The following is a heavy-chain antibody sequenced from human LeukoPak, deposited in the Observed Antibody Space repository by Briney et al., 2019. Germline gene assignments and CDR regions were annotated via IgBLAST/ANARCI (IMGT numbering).Heavy chain of an antibody. CDR1: GFTFSSYA. Sequence: GRSLRLSCAASGFTFSSYAMHWVRQAPGKGLEWVAVISYDGSNKYYADSVKGRFTISRDNSKNTLYLQMNSLRAEDTAVYYCARVGGSYGGLDYWGQGTLVTVSS. J-gene: IGHJ4*02. CDR2: ISYDGSNK. D-gene: IGHD1-26*01. V-gene: IGHV3-30-3*01. CDR3: ARVGGSYGGLDY.